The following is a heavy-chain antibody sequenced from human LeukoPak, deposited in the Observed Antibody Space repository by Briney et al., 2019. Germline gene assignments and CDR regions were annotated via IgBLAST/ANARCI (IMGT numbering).Heavy chain of an antibody. CDR2: IKEDGSQK. CDR1: GFTFSSYW. J-gene: IGHJ4*02. D-gene: IGHD3-3*01. Sequence: SGGSLRLSCAASGFTFSSYWMSWVRQAPGKGLEWVAHIKEDGSQKDYVDSVKGRFTISRDNSKNTLYLQMNSLRAEDTAVYYCARDGDFWSGYPYYFDYWGQGTLVTVSS. V-gene: IGHV3-7*01. CDR3: ARDGDFWSGYPYYFDY.